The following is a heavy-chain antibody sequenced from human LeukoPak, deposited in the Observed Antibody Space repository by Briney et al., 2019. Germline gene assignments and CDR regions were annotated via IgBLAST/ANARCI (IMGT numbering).Heavy chain of an antibody. CDR2: IYYSGST. Sequence: PSETLSLTCTVSGGFINSSSYYWGWIRQPPGKGLEWNGSIYYSGSTFYNPSLKSRVTMSLDTSKNQFSLKLSSVTAADTAVYYCARTIGRKQIDYWGQGTLVTVSS. CDR3: ARTIGRKQIDY. V-gene: IGHV4-39*07. CDR1: GGFINSSSYY. J-gene: IGHJ4*02. D-gene: IGHD5-24*01.